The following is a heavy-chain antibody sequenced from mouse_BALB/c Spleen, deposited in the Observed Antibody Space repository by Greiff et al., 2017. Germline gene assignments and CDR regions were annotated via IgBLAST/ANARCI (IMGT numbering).Heavy chain of an antibody. Sequence: QVTLKESGPGILQPSQTLNLTCSFSGFSLSTYGMGVGWHRQPSGKGLEWLAHLWWDDDKYYNTSLKSGLTISKDTSNNQVLLKIASVYTAATATSYCARSLTGTEYYAMDYWGQGTSVTVSS. CDR3: ARSLTGTEYYAMDY. V-gene: IGHV8-8*01. CDR1: GFSLSTYGMG. CDR2: LWWDDDK. J-gene: IGHJ4*01. D-gene: IGHD4-1*01.